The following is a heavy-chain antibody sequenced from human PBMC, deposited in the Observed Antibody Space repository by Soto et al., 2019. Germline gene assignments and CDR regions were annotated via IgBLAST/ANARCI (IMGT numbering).Heavy chain of an antibody. CDR3: ARTPAAMITDRYNWFDS. CDR1: GFTFADDA. J-gene: IGHJ5*01. Sequence: GWSLRLSCVASGFTFADDAMHWVRRIPGKGLEWVAVISYSGDRQYYAESVKGRFTISRDNSKKTPYLQMFSLTSEDSAVFYCARTPAAMITDRYNWFDSWGPGTQVTVSS. CDR2: ISYSGDRQ. V-gene: IGHV3-30*01. D-gene: IGHD3-16*01.